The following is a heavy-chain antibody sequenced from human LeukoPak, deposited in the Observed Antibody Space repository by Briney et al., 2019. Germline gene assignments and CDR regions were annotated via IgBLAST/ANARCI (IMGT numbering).Heavy chain of an antibody. V-gene: IGHV3-30-3*02. D-gene: IGHD2-15*01. J-gene: IGHJ4*02. Sequence: GGSLRLSCAASGFTFSSHAMVWVRQAPGKGLEGVSFISHEGSESFHTDSVKGRFTISRDNAKNSLYLQLNTLRPEDTAVYYCVQGWRDNWGQGTLVTVSS. CDR1: GFTFSSHA. CDR3: VQGWRDN. CDR2: ISHEGSES.